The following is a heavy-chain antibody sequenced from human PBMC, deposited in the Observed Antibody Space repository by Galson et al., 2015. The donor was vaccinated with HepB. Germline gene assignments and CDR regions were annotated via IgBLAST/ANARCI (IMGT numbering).Heavy chain of an antibody. CDR2: NAGNGLT. Sequence: SVKVSCKASGYTFSHNAIHWLRQAPGQRLEWMGWNAGNGLTKYSQKFQARVTFTRDTSASTAYMELNILTSEDTAVYFCVKDGLYLTSGIHSNGFDVWGQGATVTVSS. D-gene: IGHD3-10*01. CDR3: VKDGLYLTSGIHSNGFDV. V-gene: IGHV1-3*01. CDR1: GYTFSHNA. J-gene: IGHJ6*02.